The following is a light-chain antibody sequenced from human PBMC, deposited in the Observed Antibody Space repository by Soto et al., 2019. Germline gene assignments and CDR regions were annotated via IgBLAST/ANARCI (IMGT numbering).Light chain of an antibody. Sequence: QSALTQPPSASGSLGQSVTISCTGTSSDVGGYNYVSWHQQHPGKAPKVMIYEVTKRPPGVPARFSGSKSGNTASLAVSGLKAEGEADYYCSSFAGGGNPVLLGGGTKLIVL. CDR1: SSDVGGYNY. CDR3: SSFAGGGNPVL. CDR2: EVT. J-gene: IGLJ2*01. V-gene: IGLV2-8*01.